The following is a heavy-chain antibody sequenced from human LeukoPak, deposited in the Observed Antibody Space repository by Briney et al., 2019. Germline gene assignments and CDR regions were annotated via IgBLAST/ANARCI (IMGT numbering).Heavy chain of an antibody. CDR2: IIHSGST. D-gene: IGHD3-3*01. CDR1: GGSFSGYY. V-gene: IGHV4-34*01. Sequence: PSETLSLTCAVYGGSFSGYYWSWIRQPPGKGLEWIGEIIHSGSTNYNPSLKSRVTISLDTSKNQFSLKLSSVTAADTAVYYCARGLLEWLYPSTWGQGTLVTVSS. J-gene: IGHJ5*02. CDR3: ARGLLEWLYPST.